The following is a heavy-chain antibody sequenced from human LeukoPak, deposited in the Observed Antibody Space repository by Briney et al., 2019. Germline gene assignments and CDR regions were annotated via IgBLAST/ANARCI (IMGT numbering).Heavy chain of an antibody. CDR3: ARHSSSWSPNPDY. CDR1: GDSISSNDYY. D-gene: IGHD6-13*01. J-gene: IGHJ4*02. Sequence: SEPLSLTCTVSGDSISSNDYYWGWIRQPPGKGLEWIGTVYYSGSTYYIPSLRGRLTISLDTSKNQFSLRLNSVTAADTAVYYCARHSSSWSPNPDYWGQGTLVTVSS. CDR2: VYYSGST. V-gene: IGHV4-39*01.